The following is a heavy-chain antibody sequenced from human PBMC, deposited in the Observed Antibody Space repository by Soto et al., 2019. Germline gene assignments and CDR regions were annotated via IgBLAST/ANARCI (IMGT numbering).Heavy chain of an antibody. Sequence: EVQLVESGGGLVMPGGSLRLSCAASGFTFSTYHMNWVRQAPGKGLEWVSSINPSSSHIYYADSVRARFTISRDNSKNSMDLQMNSLRTEDAAVYYCARGYCGGGGCYLRRDAIYGWGQGTMVTVSS. CDR2: INPSSSHI. CDR3: ARGYCGGGGCYLRRDAIYG. J-gene: IGHJ3*01. CDR1: GFTFSTYH. D-gene: IGHD2-15*01. V-gene: IGHV3-21*01.